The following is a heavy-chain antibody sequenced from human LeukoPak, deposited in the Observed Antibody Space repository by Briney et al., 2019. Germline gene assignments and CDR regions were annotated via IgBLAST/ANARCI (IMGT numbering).Heavy chain of an antibody. CDR2: IFTSGST. J-gene: IGHJ3*02. CDR3: ARDPYYFESSGLHDVFDI. V-gene: IGHV4-4*07. D-gene: IGHD3-22*01. CDR1: GGSISSYY. Sequence: PSETLSLTCTVSGGSISSYYVNWIRQPAGKGLEWIGRIFTSGSTNYNPSLKSRVTMSVDRSKNQFSLNLSSVTAADTAVYYCARDPYYFESSGLHDVFDIWGQGTMVTVSS.